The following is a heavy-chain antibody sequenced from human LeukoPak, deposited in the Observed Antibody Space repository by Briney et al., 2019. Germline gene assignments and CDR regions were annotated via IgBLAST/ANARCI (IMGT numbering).Heavy chain of an antibody. V-gene: IGHV4-4*09. Sequence: SETLSLTCTVSGASISSNYWSWIRQSPGRGLEWIGYIYASGSTNYNPSLKSRVTISVDTSKNQFSLKLSSVTAADTAMYYCARHYGQQLPPGYWGQGTLVTVSS. J-gene: IGHJ4*02. D-gene: IGHD6-13*01. CDR2: IYASGST. CDR1: GASISSNY. CDR3: ARHYGQQLPPGY.